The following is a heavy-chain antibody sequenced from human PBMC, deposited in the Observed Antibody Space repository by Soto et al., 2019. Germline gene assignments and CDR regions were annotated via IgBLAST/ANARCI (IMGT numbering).Heavy chain of an antibody. CDR1: GFTFSDYY. D-gene: IGHD6-6*01. CDR2: ISSSGSTI. Sequence: PGGSLRLSCEASGFTFSDYYMSWIRQGPGKGLEWVSYISSSGSTIYYADSAKGRFTISRDNAKNSLYLQMNSLRAEDTAVYYRARDLIAARKNNWFDPWGQGTLVTVSS. J-gene: IGHJ5*02. CDR3: ARDLIAARKNNWFDP. V-gene: IGHV3-11*01.